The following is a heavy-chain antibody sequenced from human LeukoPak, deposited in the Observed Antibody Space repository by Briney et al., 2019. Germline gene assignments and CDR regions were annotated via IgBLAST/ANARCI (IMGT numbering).Heavy chain of an antibody. CDR3: ARGGIPTGPYYYFYYMDV. V-gene: IGHV3-23*01. J-gene: IGHJ6*03. Sequence: GGSLRLSCAASGFTFSAYAMTWVRQAPGKGLEWVSTIAYAGTFYADSVKGRFTISRDNSRNTLFLQMNSLRGEDAAVYSCARGGIPTGPYYYFYYMDVWGKGTAVTVSS. CDR1: GFTFSAYA. D-gene: IGHD3-10*01. CDR2: IAYAGT.